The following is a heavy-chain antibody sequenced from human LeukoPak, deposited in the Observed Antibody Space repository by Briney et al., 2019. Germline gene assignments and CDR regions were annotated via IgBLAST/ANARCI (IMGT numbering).Heavy chain of an antibody. Sequence: GGSLRLSCAASGFTFSNYGMHWVRQAPGKGLEWVAVLWYDGSNKYYADSVKGRFTISRDNSKSTLYLQMNSLRADDTAVYYCARDYSYGHDGGMDVWGQGTTVTVSS. V-gene: IGHV3-33*01. J-gene: IGHJ6*02. CDR3: ARDYSYGHDGGMDV. CDR1: GFTFSNYG. CDR2: LWYDGSNK. D-gene: IGHD5-18*01.